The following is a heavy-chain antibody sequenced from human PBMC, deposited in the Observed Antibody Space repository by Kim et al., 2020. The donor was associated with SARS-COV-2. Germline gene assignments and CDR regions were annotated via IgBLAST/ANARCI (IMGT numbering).Heavy chain of an antibody. CDR1: GDSVSSNIAA. D-gene: IGHD2-2*01. Sequence: SQTLSLTCAISGDSVSSNIAAWNWIRQSPSRGLEWLGRTYYRSKWNNDYALSVRSRITIDPDTSKNQFSLQLNSVTPDDTAVYYCARKVGGAFDIWGQGTRVTVSS. CDR3: ARKVGGAFDI. J-gene: IGHJ3*02. CDR2: TYYRSKWNN. V-gene: IGHV6-1*01.